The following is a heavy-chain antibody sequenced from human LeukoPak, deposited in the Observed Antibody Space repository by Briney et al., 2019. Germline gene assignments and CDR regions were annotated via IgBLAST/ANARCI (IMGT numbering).Heavy chain of an antibody. CDR3: ASYGSGSYYRADWFDP. CDR1: AYSISSDYY. D-gene: IGHD3-10*01. V-gene: IGHV4-39*07. CDR2: MYHSGSTYYHSGST. Sequence: SETLSLTCTVCAYSISSDYYWGWIRQPPGKGLEWIGSMYHSGSTYYHSGSTYYNPSLKSRVTISEDTSKNQFSLKLSSVTAADTAVYYCASYGSGSYYRADWFDPWGQGTLVTVSS. J-gene: IGHJ5*02.